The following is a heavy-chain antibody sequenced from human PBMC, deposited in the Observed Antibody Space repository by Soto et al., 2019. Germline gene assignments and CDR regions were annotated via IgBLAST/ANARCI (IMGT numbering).Heavy chain of an antibody. CDR3: VRDDKWAFDI. D-gene: IGHD1-26*01. J-gene: IGHJ3*02. V-gene: IGHV3-48*02. Sequence: VHLEESGGGLVQPGRSRRISCAASGFTFSSYAMNWVRQAPGKGLEWISYISVGSGSIFYADSVRGRFTISRDDAQNSVYLQMDTLRYEDTAMYYCVRDDKWAFDIWGQGTTVIVSS. CDR1: GFTFSSYA. CDR2: ISVGSGSI.